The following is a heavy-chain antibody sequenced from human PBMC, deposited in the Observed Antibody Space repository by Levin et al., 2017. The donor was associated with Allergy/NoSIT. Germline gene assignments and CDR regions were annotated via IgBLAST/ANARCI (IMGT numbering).Heavy chain of an antibody. CDR1: GFTFSSYA. CDR2: ISGSGGST. V-gene: IGHV3-23*01. CDR3: AKDWGYDFWSGYPTKGRFDP. J-gene: IGHJ5*02. Sequence: SCAASGFTFSSYAMSWVRQAPGKGLEWVSAISGSGGSTYYADSVKGRFTISRDNSKNTLYLQMNSLRAEDTAVYYCAKDWGYDFWSGYPTKGRFDPWGQGTLVTVSS. D-gene: IGHD3-3*01.